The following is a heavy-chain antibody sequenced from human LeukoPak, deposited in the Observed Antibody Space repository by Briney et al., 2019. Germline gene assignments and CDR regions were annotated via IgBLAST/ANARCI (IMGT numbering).Heavy chain of an antibody. CDR3: ARDFIGATAFDI. V-gene: IGHV3-21*01. J-gene: IGHJ3*02. D-gene: IGHD2-15*01. Sequence: PGGSLRLSCAASGFTFSSYSMNWVRQAPGKGLEWVSSISSSSSYIYYADSVKGRFTISRDNARNSLYLQMNSLRAEDTAVYYCARDFIGATAFDIWGQGTMVTVSS. CDR1: GFTFSSYS. CDR2: ISSSSSYI.